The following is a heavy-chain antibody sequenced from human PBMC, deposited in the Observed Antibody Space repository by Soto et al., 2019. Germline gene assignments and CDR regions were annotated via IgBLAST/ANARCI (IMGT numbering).Heavy chain of an antibody. Sequence: GGSLRLSCAASGFTFSSYAMHWVRQAPGKGLEWVAVISYDGSNKYYADSVKGRFTISRDNSKNTLYLQMNSLRAEDTAVYYCARARVVDTAMVRYYYYYYGMDVWGQGTTVTVSS. D-gene: IGHD5-18*01. CDR1: GFTFSSYA. CDR2: ISYDGSNK. CDR3: ARARVVDTAMVRYYYYYYGMDV. J-gene: IGHJ6*02. V-gene: IGHV3-30-3*01.